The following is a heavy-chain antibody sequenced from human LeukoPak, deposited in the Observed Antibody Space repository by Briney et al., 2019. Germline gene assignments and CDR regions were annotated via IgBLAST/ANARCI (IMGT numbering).Heavy chain of an antibody. V-gene: IGHV4-59*08. D-gene: IGHD6-19*01. CDR2: IYYSGGT. Sequence: SETLSLTCTVSGGSISSYYWSWIRQPPGKGLEWIGYIYYSGGTHYNPSLTSRLTISVDTSKNKFSLKLSSVTAADTAVYYCARLGDRSGGTYFDYWGQGTVVTVSS. CDR3: ARLGDRSGGTYFDY. CDR1: GGSISSYY. J-gene: IGHJ4*02.